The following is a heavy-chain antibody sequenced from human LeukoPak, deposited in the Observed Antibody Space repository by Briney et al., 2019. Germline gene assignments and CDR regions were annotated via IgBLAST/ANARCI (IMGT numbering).Heavy chain of an antibody. CDR1: GDTLSSSRFF. CDR2: LAERGSP. V-gene: IGHV4-39*02. Sequence: SETLSLTCTVSGDTLSSSRFFSAWIRQPPGEGLEWIASLAERGSPRYSPSLQSRLSMLIHTAKNQLSLNLRSVTAADTAVYYCARDANYRDRSGYPSPFDFWGQGILVTVSS. CDR3: ARDANYRDRSGYPSPFDF. D-gene: IGHD6-19*01. J-gene: IGHJ4*02.